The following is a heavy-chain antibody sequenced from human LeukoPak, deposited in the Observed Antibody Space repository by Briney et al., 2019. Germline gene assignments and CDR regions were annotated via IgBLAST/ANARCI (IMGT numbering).Heavy chain of an antibody. CDR2: IRYDGNNK. V-gene: IGHV3-30*02. J-gene: IGHJ4*02. CDR3: AKDRHVYYDILTSYVSYFDY. D-gene: IGHD3-9*01. CDR1: GLTFSTFG. Sequence: GGSLRLSCAASGLTFSTFGMHWVRQGPGKGLEWVAFIRYDGNNKFYGDSVKGRFIISRDNSKNTLYLQMNSLRVEDTAVYYCAKDRHVYYDILTSYVSYFDYWGQGMLVTVSS.